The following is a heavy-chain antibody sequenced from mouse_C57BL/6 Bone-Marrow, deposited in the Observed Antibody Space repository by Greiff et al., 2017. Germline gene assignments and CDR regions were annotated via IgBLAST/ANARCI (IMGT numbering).Heavy chain of an antibody. V-gene: IGHV2-9*01. J-gene: IGHJ3*01. CDR2: LWGGGST. D-gene: IGHD1-1*01. CDR1: GFSFTSYG. Sequence: VKLQESGPGLVAPSQSLSITCTVSGFSFTSYGVDWVRQPPGKGLEWLGVLWGGGSTSYNSALISRLSISTYNSKSHVFLKMNSLQTDETAMYYCAEQGDYCSPFAYWGQGTLVTVSA. CDR3: AEQGDYCSPFAY.